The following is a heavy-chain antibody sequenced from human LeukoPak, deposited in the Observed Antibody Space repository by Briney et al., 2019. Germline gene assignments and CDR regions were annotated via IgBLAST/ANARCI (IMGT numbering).Heavy chain of an antibody. V-gene: IGHV3-9*01. CDR2: ISWNSVSI. CDR1: GFTFDDYA. J-gene: IGHJ6*03. D-gene: IGHD3-10*01. CDR3: ARERRVRGVIIEWSYYYMDV. Sequence: GGSLRFSCAASGFTFDDYAMHWVRQAPGKGLEWVSGISWNSVSIGYADSVKGRFTISRDNAKNSLYLQMNSLRAEDTAVYYCARERRVRGVIIEWSYYYMDVWGKGTTVTISS.